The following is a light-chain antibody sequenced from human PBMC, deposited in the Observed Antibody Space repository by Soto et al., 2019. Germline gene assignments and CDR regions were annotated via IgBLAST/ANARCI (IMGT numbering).Light chain of an antibody. V-gene: IGKV3D-7*01. CDR2: QTS. CDR1: QYINTR. CDR3: QHDYNLLT. Sequence: EIVLTQSPATLSSFPGDRVTLSCRASQYINTRLAWYQHRPGQAPRLLIYQTSLRATAIPARFSGSGSGTDFTLTVSSLQPEDFAVYYCQHDYNLLTFGGGTKVDIK. J-gene: IGKJ4*01.